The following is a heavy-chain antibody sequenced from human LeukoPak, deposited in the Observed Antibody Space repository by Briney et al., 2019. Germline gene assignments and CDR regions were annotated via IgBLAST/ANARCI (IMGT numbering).Heavy chain of an antibody. CDR2: IYYSGTT. J-gene: IGHJ6*02. CDR1: GDSMSTYY. D-gene: IGHD3-10*01. Sequence: SETLSLTCTVSGDSMSTYYWNWIRQPPGKGLEWIGYIYYSGTTNYNPSLKRRATISVDTSNNQFSLKLTSVTAADTAVYYCARAETLTMVRGNGMDVWGQGTTVTVSS. V-gene: IGHV4-59*01. CDR3: ARAETLTMVRGNGMDV.